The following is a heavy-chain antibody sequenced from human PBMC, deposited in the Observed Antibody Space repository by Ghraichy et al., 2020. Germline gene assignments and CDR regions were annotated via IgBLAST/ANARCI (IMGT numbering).Heavy chain of an antibody. V-gene: IGHV3-33*01. CDR2: IWYDGSHA. CDR3: ATPLHVYNYL. D-gene: IGHD5-24*01. CDR1: GFTFSDYG. J-gene: IGHJ4*02. Sequence: GGSLRLSCATSGFTFSDYGMHWVRQAPGKGLEWVALIWYDGSHADYADSVKGRFTISRDNSKSTLFLHINNLRAEDTAVYYCATPLHVYNYLWGQGTLVTVSS.